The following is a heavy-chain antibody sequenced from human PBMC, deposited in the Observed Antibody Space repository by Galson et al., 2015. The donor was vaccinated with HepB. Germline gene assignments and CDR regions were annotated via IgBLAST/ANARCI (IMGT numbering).Heavy chain of an antibody. V-gene: IGHV3-53*01. CDR3: ARGYLGGSYYRPDAFDI. Sequence: SLRLSCAVSGSTVDSNYISWVRQAPGKGLEWVSITYASGSSYYTASVKGRFTISRDNYQNTLYLQMNRLRVGDTAVYYCARGYLGGSYYRPDAFDIWGQGTLVTVSS. D-gene: IGHD1-26*01. CDR2: TYASGSS. CDR1: GSTVDSNY. J-gene: IGHJ3*02.